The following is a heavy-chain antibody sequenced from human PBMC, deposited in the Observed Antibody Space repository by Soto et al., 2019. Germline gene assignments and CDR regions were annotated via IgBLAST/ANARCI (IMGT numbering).Heavy chain of an antibody. J-gene: IGHJ4*02. V-gene: IGHV1-8*01. CDR1: GYTFTSYD. D-gene: IGHD3-22*01. CDR3: ARADYYDRSGYLLPCGY. CDR2: MNPNSGNT. Sequence: QVQLVQSGAEVKKPGASVKVSCKASGYTFTSYDINWVRQATGQGLEWMGWMNPNSGNTGYAQKFQGRVTMTRNTSISTAYMEMSSLRSEDTAVYYCARADYYDRSGYLLPCGYWGQGTLVTVSS.